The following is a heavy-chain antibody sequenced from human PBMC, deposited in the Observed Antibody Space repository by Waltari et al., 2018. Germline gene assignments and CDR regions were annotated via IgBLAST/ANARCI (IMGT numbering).Heavy chain of an antibody. D-gene: IGHD3-10*01. V-gene: IGHV1-46*01. CDR3: ARGLGFGELLDY. Sequence: QVQLVQSGAEVKKPGASVKVSCKASGYTFTSYYMHWVRQAPGQGLEWMGIINPRGGSTSYAQKFQGRVTMTRDTSTSTVYMELSSLGSEDTAVYYCARGLGFGELLDYWGQETLVTVSS. CDR1: GYTFTSYY. J-gene: IGHJ4*02. CDR2: INPRGGST.